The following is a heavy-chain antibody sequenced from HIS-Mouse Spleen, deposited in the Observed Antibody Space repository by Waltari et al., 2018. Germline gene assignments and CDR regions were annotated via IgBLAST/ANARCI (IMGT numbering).Heavy chain of an antibody. J-gene: IGHJ2*01. CDR3: AREIPYSSSWYDWYFDL. CDR1: GGSISSSSYY. D-gene: IGHD6-13*01. V-gene: IGHV4-39*07. Sequence: QLQLQESGPGLVKPSETLSLTCTVSGGSISSSSYYWGWIRQPPGKGLEWIGSIYYSGHTYYNPSLKGRVTISVDTPKNQFSLKLSSVTAADTAVYYCAREIPYSSSWYDWYFDLWGRGTLVTVSS. CDR2: IYYSGHT.